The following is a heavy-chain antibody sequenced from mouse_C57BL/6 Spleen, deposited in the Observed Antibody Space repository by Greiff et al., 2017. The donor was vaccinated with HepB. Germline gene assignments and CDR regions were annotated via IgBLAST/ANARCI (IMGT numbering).Heavy chain of an antibody. D-gene: IGHD1-1*01. V-gene: IGHV1-55*01. J-gene: IGHJ1*03. CDR3: ARDYYGSPWYFDV. CDR2: IYPGSGST. Sequence: QVHVKQPGAELVKPGASVKMSCKASGYTFTSYWITWVKQRPGQGLEWIGDIYPGSGSTNYNEKFKSKATLTVDTSSSTAYMQLSSLTSEDSAVYYCARDYYGSPWYFDVWGTGTTVTVSS. CDR1: GYTFTSYW.